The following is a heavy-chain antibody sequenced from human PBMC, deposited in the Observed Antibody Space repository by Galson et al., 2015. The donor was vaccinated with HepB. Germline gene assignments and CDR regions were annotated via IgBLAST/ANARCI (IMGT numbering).Heavy chain of an antibody. CDR1: GFTFSSYA. CDR3: ASRIVGYDSSGYYHNWYFDL. D-gene: IGHD3-22*01. Sequence: SLRLSCAASGFTFSSYAVSWVRQAPGKGLEWVSAISGSGGSTYYADSVKGRFTISRDNSKNTLYLQMNSLRAEDTAVYYCASRIVGYDSSGYYHNWYFDLWGRGTLVTVSS. J-gene: IGHJ2*01. V-gene: IGHV3-23*01. CDR2: ISGSGGST.